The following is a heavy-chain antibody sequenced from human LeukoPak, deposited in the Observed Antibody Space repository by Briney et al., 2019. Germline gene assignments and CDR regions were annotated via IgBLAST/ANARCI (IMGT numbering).Heavy chain of an antibody. Sequence: GGSLRLSCVASGFTFSSYWMSWVRQAPGKGLEWVANIKQDGSEKYFVDSVKGRFTISRDNAKNPLYLQMNSLRAEDTAVYYCARGGQYYDSASDIWGQGTMVTVSS. D-gene: IGHD3-22*01. V-gene: IGHV3-7*01. CDR1: GFTFSSYW. J-gene: IGHJ3*02. CDR2: IKQDGSEK. CDR3: ARGGQYYDSASDI.